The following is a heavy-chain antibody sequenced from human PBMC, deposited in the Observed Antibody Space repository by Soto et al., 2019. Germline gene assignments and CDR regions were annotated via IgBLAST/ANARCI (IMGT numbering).Heavy chain of an antibody. V-gene: IGHV5-10-1*01. CDR2: IYPGDSYT. CDR3: ARTNYYYYGMDV. CDR1: GYSFTSYL. J-gene: IGHJ6*02. Sequence: GEYLMIACKGSGYSFTSYLMGWVRQMPGKGQEWMGSIYPGDSYTTYSPSFQGHVTISADKSISTAYLQWSSLKASDTAMYYCARTNYYYYGMDVWGQGTTVTVSS.